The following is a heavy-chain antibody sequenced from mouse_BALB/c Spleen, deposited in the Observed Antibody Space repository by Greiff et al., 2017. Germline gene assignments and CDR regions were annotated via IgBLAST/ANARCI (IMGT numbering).Heavy chain of an antibody. CDR2: IWAGGST. V-gene: IGHV2-9*02. D-gene: IGHD2-4*01. CDR1: GFSLTSYG. CDR3: ARFYYDLYYFDY. Sequence: VKLVESGPGLVAPSQSLSITCTVSGFSLTSYGVHWVRQPPGKGLEWLGVIWAGGSTNYNSALMSRLSISKDNSKSQVFLKMNSLQTDDTAMYYCARFYYDLYYFDYWGQGTTLTVSS. J-gene: IGHJ2*01.